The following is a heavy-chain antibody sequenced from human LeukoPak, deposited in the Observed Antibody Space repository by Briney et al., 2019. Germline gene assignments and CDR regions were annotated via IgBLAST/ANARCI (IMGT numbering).Heavy chain of an antibody. J-gene: IGHJ4*02. CDR1: GYTFTGYY. V-gene: IGHV1-2*02. CDR3: ARGWLQLRVDY. Sequence: GASVRVSCKASGYTFTGYYMHWVRQAPGQNLEWMGWINPNSGGTNYAQKFQGRDTMTRDTSSSTAYMELRNIRSDDTAIYYCARGWLQLRVDYWGQGTRVTVSS. CDR2: INPNSGGT. D-gene: IGHD5-24*01.